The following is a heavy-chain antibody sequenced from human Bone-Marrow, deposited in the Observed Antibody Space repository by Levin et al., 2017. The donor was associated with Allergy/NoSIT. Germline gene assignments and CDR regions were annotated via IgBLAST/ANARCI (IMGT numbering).Heavy chain of an antibody. D-gene: IGHD2-2*01. CDR2: INHSGST. V-gene: IGHV4-34*01. Sequence: SQTLSLTCAVYGGSFSGYYWSWIRQPPGKGLEWIGEINHSGSTNYNPSLKSRVTISVDTSKNQFSLKLSSVTAADTAVYYCARVGGESIVVVPAARSEGDLNYYFDYWGQGTLVTVSS. J-gene: IGHJ4*02. CDR3: ARVGGESIVVVPAARSEGDLNYYFDY. CDR1: GGSFSGYY.